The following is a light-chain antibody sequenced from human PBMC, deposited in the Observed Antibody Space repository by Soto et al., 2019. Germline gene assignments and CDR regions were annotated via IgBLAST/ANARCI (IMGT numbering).Light chain of an antibody. J-gene: IGKJ1*01. Sequence: GKRVDLAGLASQSISSYLNWYQQKPGKAPKLLSYAAFSLQSGVPSWVSGSGFGTDSTLTICGLQPGQFATYYCQRSYSTQEAFGQGTRLDIK. CDR3: QRSYSTQEA. CDR2: AAF. V-gene: IGKV1-39*01. CDR1: QSISSY.